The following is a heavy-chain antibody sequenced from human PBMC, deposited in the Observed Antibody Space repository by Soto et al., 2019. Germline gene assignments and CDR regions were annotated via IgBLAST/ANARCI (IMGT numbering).Heavy chain of an antibody. D-gene: IGHD2-2*01. CDR2: IYYSGSA. Sequence: SETLSLTCAVYGGSFSDFLWGWVRQSPGKGLGWIGGIYYSGSAYYNPSLGSRATLSVDTSRNQFFLSVTSVTAADTAVYYCARPLYAHWAFGIWGQGKLVTVS. J-gene: IGHJ3*02. CDR3: ARPLYAHWAFGI. CDR1: GGSFSDFL. V-gene: IGHV4-34*01.